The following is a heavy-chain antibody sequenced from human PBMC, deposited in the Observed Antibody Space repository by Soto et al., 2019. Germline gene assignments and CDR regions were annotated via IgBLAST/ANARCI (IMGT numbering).Heavy chain of an antibody. J-gene: IGHJ4*02. CDR2: MHTSGST. CDR3: VRASMPKAHFDS. D-gene: IGHD2-2*01. CDR1: GGSIRGYY. Sequence: SETLSLTCTVSGGSIRGYYWSWIRQSAGMGLEWIGRMHTSGSTNYNPSLKSRVTFSVDMSKNQISLKLTSVTTADTALYYCVRASMPKAHFDSWGQGTLVTVSS. V-gene: IGHV4-4*07.